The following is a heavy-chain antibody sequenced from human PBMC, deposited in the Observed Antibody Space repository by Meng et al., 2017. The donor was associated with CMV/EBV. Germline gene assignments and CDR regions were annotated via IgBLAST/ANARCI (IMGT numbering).Heavy chain of an antibody. CDR3: AGWFLAHFDH. J-gene: IGHJ4*02. CDR2: IDSSGGNT. V-gene: IGHV3-23*01. CDR1: GFTVGSYG. Sequence: LSCAASGFTVGSYGMSWVRQAPGKGLEWVSAIDSSGGNTHYADSVKGRLTISRDNSKNTLYLQMNSLRADDTAVYYCAGWFLAHFDHWGQGTLVTVSS. D-gene: IGHD2-15*01.